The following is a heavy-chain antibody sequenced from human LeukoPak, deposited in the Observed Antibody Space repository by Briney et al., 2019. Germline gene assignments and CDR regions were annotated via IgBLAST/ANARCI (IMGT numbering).Heavy chain of an antibody. CDR2: ISYDGSNK. CDR3: ASVYGSGSYFGY. D-gene: IGHD3-10*01. CDR1: GFTFSSYG. V-gene: IGHV3-30*03. Sequence: GGSLRLSCAASGFTFSSYGMHWVRQAPGKGLEWVAVISYDGSNKYYTDSVKGRFTISRDNSRNTLYMQMNSLRPEDTAVYYCASVYGSGSYFGYWGQGTLVTVSS. J-gene: IGHJ4*02.